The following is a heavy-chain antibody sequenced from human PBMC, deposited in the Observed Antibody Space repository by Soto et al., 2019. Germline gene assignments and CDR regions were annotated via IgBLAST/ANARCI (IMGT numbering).Heavy chain of an antibody. J-gene: IGHJ6*02. CDR3: FVSGGSFYYYYGMDV. CDR2: ISGSGGST. D-gene: IGHD2-15*01. V-gene: IGHV3-23*01. Sequence: GESLKISCAASGFTFSSYAMSWVRQAPGKGLEWVSAISGSGGSTYYADSVKGRFTISRDNSKNTLYLQMNSLRAEDTAVYYCFVSGGSFYYYYGMDVWGQGTTVTVSS. CDR1: GFTFSSYA.